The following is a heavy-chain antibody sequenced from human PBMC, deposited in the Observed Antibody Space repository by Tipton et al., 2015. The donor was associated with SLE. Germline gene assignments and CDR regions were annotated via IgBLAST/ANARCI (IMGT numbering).Heavy chain of an antibody. J-gene: IGHJ4*02. V-gene: IGHV4-34*01. Sequence: TLSLTCAVYGGSFSGYYWSWIRQPPGKGLEWIGEINHSGSTNYNPSLKSRVTISVDTSKNQFSLKLSSVTAADTAVYYCARLSGKGYFDYWGQGTLVTVSS. CDR3: ARLSGKGYFDY. D-gene: IGHD1-1*01. CDR1: GGSFSGYY. CDR2: INHSGST.